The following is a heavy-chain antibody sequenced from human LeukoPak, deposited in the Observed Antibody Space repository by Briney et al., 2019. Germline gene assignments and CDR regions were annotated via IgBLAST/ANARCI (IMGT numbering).Heavy chain of an antibody. CDR3: ARDSSSYSYYFDY. V-gene: IGHV3-30-3*01. D-gene: IGHD6-13*01. CDR2: ISYDGSKK. J-gene: IGHJ4*02. CDR1: GFTFSNYA. Sequence: GRSLRLSCAASGFTFSNYAMHWVRQAPGKGLEWVAVISYDGSKKYYADSVKGRFTISRDNSKNTLYLQMNSLRAEDTAVYYCARDSSSYSYYFDYWGQGTLVTVSS.